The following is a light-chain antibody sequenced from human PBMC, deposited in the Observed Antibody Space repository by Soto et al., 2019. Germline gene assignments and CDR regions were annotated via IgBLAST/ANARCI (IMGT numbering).Light chain of an antibody. Sequence: EIVMTQSPATLSVSPGERATLSCRASQSVSSNLAWYQQKPGQAPRLLIYGASTRDTGIPARFSGSGSGTEFTLTISSLQSEDFAVYYCQKYNNWPPTFGQGTRLEIK. CDR3: QKYNNWPPT. V-gene: IGKV3-15*01. J-gene: IGKJ5*01. CDR1: QSVSSN. CDR2: GAS.